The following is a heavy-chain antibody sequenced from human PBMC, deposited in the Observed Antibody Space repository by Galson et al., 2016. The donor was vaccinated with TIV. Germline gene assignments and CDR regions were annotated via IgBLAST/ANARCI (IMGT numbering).Heavy chain of an antibody. D-gene: IGHD4/OR15-4a*01. V-gene: IGHV3-53*05. J-gene: IGHJ4*02. CDR2: IYTNGRT. CDR1: GVIVSNNY. CDR3: ARQNDYLYYFDY. Sequence: SLRLSCAASGVIVSNNYMGWVRQAPGKGLEWISVIYTNGRTFYADSVKGRFTISRDNSKNTLYLQMNSLRPEDTALYYCARQNDYLYYFDYWGQGTLVTVSS.